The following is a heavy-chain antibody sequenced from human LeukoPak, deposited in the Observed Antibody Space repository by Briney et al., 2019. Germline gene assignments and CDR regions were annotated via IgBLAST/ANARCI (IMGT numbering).Heavy chain of an antibody. CDR1: GFSFSSHS. V-gene: IGHV3-48*04. CDR2: ISSGSETK. Sequence: GGSLRLSCEASGFSFSSHSMNCVREAPGKGLEWVSYISSGSETKYYADSVKGRFTISRDNAKNSLFLQMNSLRAEDTAVYYCARDRGSITMVRGVNYYWGQGTLVTVSS. CDR3: ARDRGSITMVRGVNYY. J-gene: IGHJ4*02. D-gene: IGHD3-10*01.